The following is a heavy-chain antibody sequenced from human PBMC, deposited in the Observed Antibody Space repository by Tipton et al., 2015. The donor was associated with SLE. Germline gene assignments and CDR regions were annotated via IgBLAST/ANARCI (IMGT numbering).Heavy chain of an antibody. J-gene: IGHJ3*02. V-gene: IGHV4-61*02. CDR2: LYPGGST. CDR1: GDSINTRYY. CDR3: ARAAGDGAFDI. Sequence: TLSLTCTVSGDSINTRYYWSWVRQPAGKGLEWIGRLYPGGSTNYNPALKSRVTISVDKSKNQLSLKLSSVTAADTAVYYCARAAGDGAFDIWGQGTMVTVSS. D-gene: IGHD7-27*01.